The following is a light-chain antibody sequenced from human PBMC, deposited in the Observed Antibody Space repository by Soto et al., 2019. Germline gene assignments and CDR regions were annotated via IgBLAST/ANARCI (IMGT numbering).Light chain of an antibody. J-gene: IGKJ1*01. Sequence: VTQSPSSLAAYLGDRVTITCLASQTIGTYVNWYRQKSGAAPELLIYDASTLQSDVPSRFRGGASGTDFTLTISSLQLDDFATYYCQQSYNTPLTFGQGTKVDI. V-gene: IGKV1-39*01. CDR2: DAS. CDR1: QTIGTY. CDR3: QQSYNTPLT.